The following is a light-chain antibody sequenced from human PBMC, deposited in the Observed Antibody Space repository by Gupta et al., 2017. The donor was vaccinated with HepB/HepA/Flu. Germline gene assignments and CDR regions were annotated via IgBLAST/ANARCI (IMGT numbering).Light chain of an antibody. CDR2: EVS. CDR3: CSYESSSTFVV. CDR1: SSDVGSNNL. J-gene: IGLJ2*01. V-gene: IGLV2-23*02. Sequence: QSALTPPASVSGSPTQPITTSWIGCSSDVGSNNLVSWYQQHPGKAPKLMIYEVSKRPSGVSDRFSGSKSGNTATLTISGLQAEDEADYYCCSYESSSTFVVFGGGTKLTVL.